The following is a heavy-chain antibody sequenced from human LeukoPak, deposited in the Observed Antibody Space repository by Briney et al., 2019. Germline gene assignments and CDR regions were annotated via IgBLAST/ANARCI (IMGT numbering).Heavy chain of an antibody. J-gene: IGHJ4*02. CDR1: GYTFTNYH. CDR3: AYLDYYDSSGYPTDY. D-gene: IGHD3-22*01. Sequence: ASVKVSCKASGYTFTNYHMNWVRQAPGQGLEWMGIINPSGGSTSYAQKFQGRVTMTRDTSTSTVYMELSSLRSEDTAVYYCAYLDYYDSSGYPTDYWGRGTLVTVSS. V-gene: IGHV1-46*01. CDR2: INPSGGST.